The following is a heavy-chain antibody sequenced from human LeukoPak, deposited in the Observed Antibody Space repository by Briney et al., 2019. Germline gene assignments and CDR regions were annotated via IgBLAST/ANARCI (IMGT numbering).Heavy chain of an antibody. V-gene: IGHV3-13*01. J-gene: IGHJ4*02. Sequence: GGSLRLSCAASGFTFSSHDMHWVRQATGKGLEWVSTIGTAGDTYYPGFVKGRFTISRENAKNSLYLQMNTLKAGDTAVYYCARGGPGYYLDYWGQGTLVTVSP. CDR2: IGTAGDT. CDR3: ARGGPGYYLDY. CDR1: GFTFSSHD.